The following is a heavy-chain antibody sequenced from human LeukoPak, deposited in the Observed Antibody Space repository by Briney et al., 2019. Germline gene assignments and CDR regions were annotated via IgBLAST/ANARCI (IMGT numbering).Heavy chain of an antibody. Sequence: GGSLRLSCAASGFTFSSYAMSWVRQAPGKGLEWVSAISGSGGSTYYADSVKGRFTISRDNSKNTLYLQMNSLGAEDTAVYYCAKAPSGGSVYFDYWGQGTLVTVSS. J-gene: IGHJ4*02. CDR2: ISGSGGST. CDR3: AKAPSGGSVYFDY. V-gene: IGHV3-23*01. D-gene: IGHD1-26*01. CDR1: GFTFSSYA.